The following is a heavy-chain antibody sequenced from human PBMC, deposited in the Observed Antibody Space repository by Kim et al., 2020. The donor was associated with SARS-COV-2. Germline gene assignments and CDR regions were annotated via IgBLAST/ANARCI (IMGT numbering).Heavy chain of an antibody. CDR2: ISGDGGST. D-gene: IGHD6-13*01. J-gene: IGHJ6*02. CDR3: AKTFSGRSSSWYRGNYYYYGMDV. CDR1: GFTFDDYA. Sequence: GGSLRLSCAASGFTFDDYATHWVRQAPGKGLEWVSLISGDGGSTYYADSVKGRFTISRDNSKNSLYLQMNSLRTEDTALYYCAKTFSGRSSSWYRGNYYYYGMDVSGQGTTVTVSS. V-gene: IGHV3-43*02.